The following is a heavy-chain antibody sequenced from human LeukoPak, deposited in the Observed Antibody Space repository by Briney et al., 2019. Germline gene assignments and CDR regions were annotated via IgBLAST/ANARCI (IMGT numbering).Heavy chain of an antibody. D-gene: IGHD2-2*01. CDR1: GFTFSTYA. V-gene: IGHV3-23*01. J-gene: IGHJ4*02. CDR2: ITGSGGTT. Sequence: GGSLRLSCAASGFTFSTYAMSWVCQAPGKGLNWVSTITGSGGTTYYADSVKGRFTISRDNTKNTLFLQMHSLRAEDTAIYYCAKHATEGGSSSTSSWDYWGQGTLVTVSS. CDR3: AKHATEGGSSSTSSWDY.